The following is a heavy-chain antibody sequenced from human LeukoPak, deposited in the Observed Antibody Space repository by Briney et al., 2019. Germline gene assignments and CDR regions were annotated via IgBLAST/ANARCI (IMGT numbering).Heavy chain of an antibody. D-gene: IGHD1-26*01. V-gene: IGHV4-39*07. CDR3: SRESGPFSPFGH. J-gene: IGHJ4*02. Sequence: PSETLSLTCTVSGGSISSSSYYWGWIRQPPGKGLEWIGSIYYSGSTYYNPSLKSRVTISVDTSKNQFSLKLSSVTAADTAIYYCSRESGPFSPFGHWGQGTLVTVTS. CDR2: IYYSGST. CDR1: GGSISSSSYY.